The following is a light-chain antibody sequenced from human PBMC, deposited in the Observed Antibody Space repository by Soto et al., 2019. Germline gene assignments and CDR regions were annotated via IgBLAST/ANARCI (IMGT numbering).Light chain of an antibody. V-gene: IGKV3D-15*01. CDR1: QRVDDSH. Sequence: EILVTQSPATQSESPGERATLSCRASQRVDDSHLAWYQLRPGQAPRLLIYGASTRATGIPDRFSGSGSGTEFTLTISSLQPDDFGTYYCQEYNSYTGTFGPGTKVDIK. CDR2: GAS. J-gene: IGKJ1*01. CDR3: QEYNSYTGT.